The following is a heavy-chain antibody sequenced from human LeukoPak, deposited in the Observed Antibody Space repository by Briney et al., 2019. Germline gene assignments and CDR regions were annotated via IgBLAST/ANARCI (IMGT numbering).Heavy chain of an antibody. CDR2: IRSDGTST. J-gene: IGHJ4*02. Sequence: PGGSLRLSREASGFSFSSYWMHWVRPAPGEGPVWVSLIRSDGTSTSYADSVKGRFTISRDNAKNTVYLQMNSLRAEDTAVYYCARDLGSGTPLDCRGQGTLVTVSS. D-gene: IGHD1-7*01. V-gene: IGHV3-74*01. CDR3: ARDLGSGTPLDC. CDR1: GFSFSSYW.